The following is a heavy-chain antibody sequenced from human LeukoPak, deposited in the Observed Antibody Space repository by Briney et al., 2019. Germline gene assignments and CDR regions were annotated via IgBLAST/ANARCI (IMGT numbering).Heavy chain of an antibody. Sequence: GGSLRLSCAASGFAFRNYGMHWVRQAPGKGLEWVAFVRYDGKDKYYADSVKGRFTISRDSSKNTLYLQMNSLTPEDTAIYYCAKDLMRDRWFGESWGQGTLVRVSS. CDR1: GFAFRNYG. J-gene: IGHJ5*02. V-gene: IGHV3-30*02. CDR3: AKDLMRDRWFGES. D-gene: IGHD3-10*01. CDR2: VRYDGKDK.